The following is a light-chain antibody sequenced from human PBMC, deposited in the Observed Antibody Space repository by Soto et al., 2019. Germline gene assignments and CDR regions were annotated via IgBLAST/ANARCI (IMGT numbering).Light chain of an antibody. CDR2: KAS. Sequence: DIQMTQSPSTLSASVGDRVTITCRASQSVNSWLAWYQQKPGGKAPKLLIYKASSLESGVPSRFSGSGSETEFTLTISSLQPDDFATYYCQQYNTYSRTFGQGTKVEIK. J-gene: IGKJ1*01. V-gene: IGKV1-5*03. CDR1: QSVNSW. CDR3: QQYNTYSRT.